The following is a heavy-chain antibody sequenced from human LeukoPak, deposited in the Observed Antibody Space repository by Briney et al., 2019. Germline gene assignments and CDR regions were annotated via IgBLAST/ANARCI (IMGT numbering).Heavy chain of an antibody. CDR2: INPNSGGT. CDR1: GYTFTDYY. J-gene: IGHJ4*02. CDR3: ARDRGTKPPGPPFDY. Sequence: ASVKVSCQASGYTFTDYYMHWVRQAPGQGLEWMGWINPNSGGTNYAQKFQGRVTMTRDTSISTAYMELSRLRSDDTAVYYCARDRGTKPPGPPFDYWGQGTLVTVSS. V-gene: IGHV1-2*02. D-gene: IGHD1-1*01.